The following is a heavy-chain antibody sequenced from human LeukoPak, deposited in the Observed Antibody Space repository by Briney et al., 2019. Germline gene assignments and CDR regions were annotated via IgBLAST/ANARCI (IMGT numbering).Heavy chain of an antibody. CDR1: GGSISSGGYY. CDR2: IYYSGST. CDR3: ARGLRGDI. Sequence: PSETLSLTCTVSGGSISSGGYYWNWIRQPPGKGLEWIGYIYYSGSTYYNPSLKSRVTTSVDTSKNQFSLKLSSVTAADTAVYYCARGLRGDIWGQGTMVTVSS. D-gene: IGHD3-16*01. V-gene: IGHV4-31*03. J-gene: IGHJ3*02.